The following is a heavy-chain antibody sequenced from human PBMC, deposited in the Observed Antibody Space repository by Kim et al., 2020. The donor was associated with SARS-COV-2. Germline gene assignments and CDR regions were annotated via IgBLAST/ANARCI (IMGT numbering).Heavy chain of an antibody. J-gene: IGHJ6*02. V-gene: IGHV3-30*07. CDR3: ARDRDGYSYGSSGMDV. D-gene: IGHD5-18*01. Sequence: SLHGRITISEDNSKNTVYLQMNSLGAEDTAVYYCARDRDGYSYGSSGMDVWGQGTTVTVSS.